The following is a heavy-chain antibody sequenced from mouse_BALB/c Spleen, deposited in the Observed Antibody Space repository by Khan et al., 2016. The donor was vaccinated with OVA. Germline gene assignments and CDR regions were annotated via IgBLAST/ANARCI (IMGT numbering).Heavy chain of an antibody. J-gene: IGHJ2*01. CDR2: INPNNGGT. V-gene: IGHV1-18*01. CDR1: GYTFTDYN. D-gene: IGHD1-1*01. Sequence: VQLKQSGPELVKPGASVKIPCKASGYTFTDYNMDWVKQSPGKSLEWIGDINPNNGGTIYNQKFKGKATLTVDKSSSTAYMELRSLTSEDTAVYYCARTGYGSLGYWGQGTTLTGSS. CDR3: ARTGYGSLGY.